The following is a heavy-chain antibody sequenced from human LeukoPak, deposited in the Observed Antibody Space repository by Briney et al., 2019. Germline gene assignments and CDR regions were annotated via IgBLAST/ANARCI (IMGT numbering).Heavy chain of an antibody. V-gene: IGHV1-18*01. CDR2: ISAYNGNT. D-gene: IGHD3-9*01. Sequence: ASVKVSCKASGYTFTSYGISWVRQAPGQGLEWMGWISAYNGNTNYAQKLQGRVAMTTDTSTSTAYMEPRSLRSDDTAVYYCARGISYYDILTGYYLGWFDPWGQGTLVTVSS. CDR1: GYTFTSYG. J-gene: IGHJ5*02. CDR3: ARGISYYDILTGYYLGWFDP.